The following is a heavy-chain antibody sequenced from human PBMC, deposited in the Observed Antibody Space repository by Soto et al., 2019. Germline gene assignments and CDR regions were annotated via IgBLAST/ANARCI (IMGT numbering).Heavy chain of an antibody. Sequence: ASVKVSCKASGYTFTSYGISWVRQAPGQGLEWMGWISAYNGNTNYAQKLQGRVTMTTDTSTSTAYMELRSLRSDDTAVYYCARDDDDFWSGYYGYWGQGTLVTFSS. CDR1: GYTFTSYG. D-gene: IGHD3-3*01. V-gene: IGHV1-18*01. J-gene: IGHJ4*02. CDR3: ARDDDDFWSGYYGY. CDR2: ISAYNGNT.